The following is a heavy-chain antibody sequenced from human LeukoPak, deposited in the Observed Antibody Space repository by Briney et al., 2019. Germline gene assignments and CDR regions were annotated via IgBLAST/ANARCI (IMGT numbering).Heavy chain of an antibody. CDR3: AKAPVTTCSGAYCYPFDY. V-gene: IGHV3-21*04. Sequence: GGSLRLSCAASGFTFSIYSINWVRQAPGKGLEWVSFITGNSNYIYYADSVKGRFTISRDNAKNSLYLQMNSLRAGDAAVYYCAKAPVTTCSGAYCYPFDYWSQGTLVTVSS. D-gene: IGHD2-15*01. CDR1: GFTFSIYS. CDR2: ITGNSNYI. J-gene: IGHJ4*02.